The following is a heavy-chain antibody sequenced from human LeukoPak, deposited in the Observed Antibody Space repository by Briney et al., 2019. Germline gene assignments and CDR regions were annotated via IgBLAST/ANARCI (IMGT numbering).Heavy chain of an antibody. Sequence: GGSLRLSCAASGFTFSDYYMSWIRQAPGKGLEWVSYISSSGSTIYYADSVKGRFTISRDNAKNSLYPQMNSLRAEDTAVYYCARERRANYYFDYWGQGTLVTVSS. J-gene: IGHJ4*02. CDR1: GFTFSDYY. V-gene: IGHV3-11*01. D-gene: IGHD4/OR15-4a*01. CDR3: ARERRANYYFDY. CDR2: ISSSGSTI.